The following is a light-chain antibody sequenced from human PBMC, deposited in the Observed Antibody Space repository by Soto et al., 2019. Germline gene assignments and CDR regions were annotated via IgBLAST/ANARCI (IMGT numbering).Light chain of an antibody. J-gene: IGKJ5*01. V-gene: IGKV1-5*03. CDR2: KAS. CDR3: RQYNTFPLT. Sequence: EVTQYHSTLSASVGDRVTISCRASQTISTWLAWYQQKPGKAPNLLIYKASSLESGVPSRFSGSGSGTEFTLTISSLQPDDFATYYCRQYNTFPLTFGGGTLLEIK. CDR1: QTISTW.